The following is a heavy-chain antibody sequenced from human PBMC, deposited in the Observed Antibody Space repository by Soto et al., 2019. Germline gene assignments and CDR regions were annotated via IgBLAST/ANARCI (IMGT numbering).Heavy chain of an antibody. Sequence: SETLSLTCTVSGGSISSYYWSWIRQPPGKGLEWIGYIYYSGSTNYNPSLKSRVTISVDTSKNQFSLKLSSVTAADPAVYYCARHVGRVAATLVAFDIWGQGTMVTVSS. CDR3: ARHVGRVAATLVAFDI. V-gene: IGHV4-59*08. J-gene: IGHJ3*02. CDR1: GGSISSYY. D-gene: IGHD2-15*01. CDR2: IYYSGST.